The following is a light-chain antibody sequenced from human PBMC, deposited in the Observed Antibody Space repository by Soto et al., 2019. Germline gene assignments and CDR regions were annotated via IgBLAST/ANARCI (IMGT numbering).Light chain of an antibody. CDR1: SSDVGGYNF. V-gene: IGLV2-14*01. CDR3: SSYTNISTYV. CDR2: DVT. Sequence: QSALTQPASVSGSPGQSITISSTGTSSDVGGYNFDSWYQQHPDKTPKLMIYDVTSRPSGVSNSFSGSTSGNTASLTISGLQAEDEADYYCSSYTNISTYVFGTGTKLTVL. J-gene: IGLJ1*01.